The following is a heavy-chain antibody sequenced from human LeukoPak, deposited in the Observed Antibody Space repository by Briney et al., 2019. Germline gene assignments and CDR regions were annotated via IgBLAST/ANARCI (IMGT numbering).Heavy chain of an antibody. D-gene: IGHD3-3*01. J-gene: IGHJ4*02. CDR2: ISYDGSDK. Sequence: PGGSLRLSCEASGFTFSDYGMHWVRQAPGKGLEWVAVISYDGSDKFYADSVKGRFTISRDNSKNTLYLQMNSLKAEDTAVYYCAKDIGDYFDYWGQGTLVTVSS. CDR1: GFTFSDYG. V-gene: IGHV3-30*18. CDR3: AKDIGDYFDY.